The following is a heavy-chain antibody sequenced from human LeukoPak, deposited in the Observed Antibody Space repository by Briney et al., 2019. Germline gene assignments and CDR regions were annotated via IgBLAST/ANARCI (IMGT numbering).Heavy chain of an antibody. Sequence: GGSLRLSCAASGFTFDDYAMHWVRQAPGKGLGWVSGISWNSGSIGYADSVKGRFTISRDNAKNSLYLQMNSLRAEDTALYYCAKDRDHMVRGVLDYWGQGTLVTVSS. D-gene: IGHD3-10*01. CDR2: ISWNSGSI. J-gene: IGHJ4*02. V-gene: IGHV3-9*01. CDR3: AKDRDHMVRGVLDY. CDR1: GFTFDDYA.